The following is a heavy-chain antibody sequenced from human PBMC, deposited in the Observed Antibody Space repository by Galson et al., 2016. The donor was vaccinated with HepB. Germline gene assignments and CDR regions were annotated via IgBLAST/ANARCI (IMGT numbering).Heavy chain of an antibody. J-gene: IGHJ6*02. D-gene: IGHD2-15*01. CDR3: ARFGGSLGMDV. V-gene: IGHV3-7*01. CDR2: IKQDGSEK. Sequence: SLRLSCAASGFTFSSYWMSWVRQAPGKGLEWVANIKQDGSEKYYVDSVKGRFTISGDNSKNTLYLQMNSLTAEDTAVCYCARFGGSLGMDVWGQGTTVTVSS. CDR1: GFTFSSYW.